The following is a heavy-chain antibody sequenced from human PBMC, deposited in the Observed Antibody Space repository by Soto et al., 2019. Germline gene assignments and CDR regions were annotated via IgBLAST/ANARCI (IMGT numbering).Heavy chain of an antibody. CDR1: GGSFSGYY. V-gene: IGHV4-34*01. CDR3: ERGHPPGSVDY. CDR2: INHSGST. Sequence: SETLSLTCAVYGGSFSGYYWSWIRQPPGKGLEWIGEINHSGSTNYDPSLKSRVTISVDTSKNQFSLKLSSVTAADTAVYYCERGHPPGSVDYWGQGTLVTLSS. J-gene: IGHJ4*02.